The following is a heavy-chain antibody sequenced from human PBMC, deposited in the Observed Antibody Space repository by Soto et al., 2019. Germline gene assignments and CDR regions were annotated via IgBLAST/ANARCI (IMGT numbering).Heavy chain of an antibody. CDR3: AKEGDYGDYATQYFDY. CDR1: GFTFSSYG. Sequence: PGGSLRLSCAASGFTFSSYGMHWVRQAPGKGLEWVAVISYDGSNKYYADSVKGRFTISRDNSKNTLYLQMNSLRAEDTAVYYCAKEGDYGDYATQYFDYSGRGSLDIGSS. J-gene: IGHJ4*02. CDR2: ISYDGSNK. V-gene: IGHV3-30*18. D-gene: IGHD4-17*01.